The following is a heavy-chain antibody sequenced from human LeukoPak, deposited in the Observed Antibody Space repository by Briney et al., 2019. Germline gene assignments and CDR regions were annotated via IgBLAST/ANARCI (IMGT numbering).Heavy chain of an antibody. V-gene: IGHV4-38-2*01. D-gene: IGHD4-11*01. J-gene: IGHJ4*02. CDR2: IYHSGST. CDR3: ARRYSNSYFDY. CDR1: GYSISSGYY. Sequence: SETLSLTCAVPGYSISSGYYWGWIRQPPGKGLEWIGSIYHSGSTYYSPSLKSRVTISVHTSKNQFSLKLNSVTAADTAVYYCARRYSNSYFDYWGQGTLVTVPS.